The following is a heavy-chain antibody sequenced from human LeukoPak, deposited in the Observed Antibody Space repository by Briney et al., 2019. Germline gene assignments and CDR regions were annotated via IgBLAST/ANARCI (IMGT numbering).Heavy chain of an antibody. Sequence: SETLSLTCAVYGGSFSGYYWSWIRQPPGKGLEWIGEINHSGSTNYNPSLKSRVTISVDTSKNQFSLQLNSVTPEDTAVYYCARDRCTNGVCYNDYWGQGTLVTVSS. CDR2: INHSGST. D-gene: IGHD2-8*01. V-gene: IGHV4-34*01. CDR3: ARDRCTNGVCYNDY. J-gene: IGHJ4*02. CDR1: GGSFSGYY.